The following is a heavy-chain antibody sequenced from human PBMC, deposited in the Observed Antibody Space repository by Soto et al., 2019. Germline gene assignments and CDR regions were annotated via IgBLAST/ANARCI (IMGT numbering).Heavy chain of an antibody. Sequence: GGSLRLSCAASGFTFSSYAMSWVRQAPGKGLEWVSAISSSGGSTYYADSVKGRFTISRDNSKNTLYLQMNSLRAEDTAVYYCARAAILYSGYDPARYSSSWYYFDYWGQGTLVTVSS. V-gene: IGHV3-23*01. CDR1: GFTFSSYA. CDR3: ARAAILYSGYDPARYSSSWYYFDY. J-gene: IGHJ4*02. D-gene: IGHD6-13*01. CDR2: ISSSGGST.